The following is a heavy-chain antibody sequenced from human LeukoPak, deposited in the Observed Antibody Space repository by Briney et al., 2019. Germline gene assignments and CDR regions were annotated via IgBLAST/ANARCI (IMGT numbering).Heavy chain of an antibody. Sequence: ASVKVSCKASGYTFTGYYMHWVRQAPGQGLEWMGWINPNSGGTNYAQKFQGRVTMTRDTSISTAYMELSRLRSDDTAVYYCARGRSPPYSSSWYDYWGQGTLVTVSS. CDR2: INPNSGGT. CDR1: GYTFTGYY. D-gene: IGHD6-13*01. J-gene: IGHJ4*02. V-gene: IGHV1-2*02. CDR3: ARGRSPPYSSSWYDY.